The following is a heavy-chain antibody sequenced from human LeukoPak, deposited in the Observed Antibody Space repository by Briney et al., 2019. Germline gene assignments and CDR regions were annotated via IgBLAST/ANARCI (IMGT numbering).Heavy chain of an antibody. CDR3: VKDGGGTYHETQPTS. CDR1: GFTLSTYG. V-gene: IGHV3-30*02. D-gene: IGHD2/OR15-2a*01. J-gene: IGHJ1*01. Sequence: GGSLRLSCAASGFTLSTYGMHWVRQAPGKGLEWVAFIRYGVSDDKSYTDSVKGRFTISRDNSKNLLFLEMNSLRVEDTAVYYCVKDGGGTYHETQPTSWGQGTLVTVSS. CDR2: IRYGVSDDK.